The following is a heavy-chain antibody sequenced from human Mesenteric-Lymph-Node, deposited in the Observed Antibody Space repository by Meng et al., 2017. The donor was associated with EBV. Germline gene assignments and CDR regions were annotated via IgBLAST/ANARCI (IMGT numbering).Heavy chain of an antibody. Sequence: QQHESGPWLVKPSGHLSLTCAVSGGSITTYNWWSWVRQPPGKGLEWIGEVFHSGTTNSNASLRSRLTISVDKSKNQFSLKLTSVTAADTAVYYCAKANSSGRSSWFDPWGQGTLVTVSS. J-gene: IGHJ5*02. V-gene: IGHV4-4*02. CDR3: AKANSSGRSSWFDP. CDR2: VFHSGTT. D-gene: IGHD3-10*01. CDR1: GGSITTYNW.